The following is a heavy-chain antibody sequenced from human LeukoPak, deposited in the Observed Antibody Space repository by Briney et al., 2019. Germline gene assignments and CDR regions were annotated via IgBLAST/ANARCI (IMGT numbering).Heavy chain of an antibody. J-gene: IGHJ3*02. CDR3: AKYRAAAGSDEAFDI. CDR2: FPWNSGRI. D-gene: IGHD6-13*01. CDR1: GFTFDVYA. V-gene: IGHV3-9*01. Sequence: GGSLGLPCAASGFTFDVYAMPWTGQAPGKGLEWVSGFPWNSGRIGYADSVKGRFTISRDNAKNLLYLQMNSLTTEDTAFYYCAKYRAAAGSDEAFDIWGQGTMVTVSS.